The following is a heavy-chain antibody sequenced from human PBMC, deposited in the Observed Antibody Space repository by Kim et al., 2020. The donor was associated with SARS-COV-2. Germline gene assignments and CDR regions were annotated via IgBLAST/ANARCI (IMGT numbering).Heavy chain of an antibody. D-gene: IGHD3-16*01. CDR3: ARDRSGAGGIYYFDY. J-gene: IGHJ4*02. CDR1: GGSISRGGYY. V-gene: IGHV4-31*03. Sequence: SETLSLTCTVSGGSISRGGYYWSWIRQHPGKGLAWIGYIYYSGSTYYNPSLKSRVTISVDTSKNQFSLKLSSVTAADTAVYYCARDRSGAGGIYYFDYWGQGAVVIVSS. CDR2: IYYSGST.